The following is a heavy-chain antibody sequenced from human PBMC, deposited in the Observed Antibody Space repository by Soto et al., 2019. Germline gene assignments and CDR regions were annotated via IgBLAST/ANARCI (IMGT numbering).Heavy chain of an antibody. D-gene: IGHD1-26*01. CDR2: ISGSGDNT. CDR1: GFTFSNYV. J-gene: IGHJ4*02. CDR3: AKLPIVLALCFDY. V-gene: IGHV3-23*01. Sequence: EVPLLDSGGGLVQPGGSMRLSCAASGFTFSNYVMRWVRQAPGKGLEWVSSISGSGDNTYYADSVKGRFTISRDNSRNTLFLQMNSLRAEDTAVYYCAKLPIVLALCFDYWGQGTLVTVSS.